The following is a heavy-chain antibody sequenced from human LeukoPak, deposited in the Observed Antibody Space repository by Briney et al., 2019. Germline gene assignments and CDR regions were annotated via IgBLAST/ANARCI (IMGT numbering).Heavy chain of an antibody. V-gene: IGHV4-61*02. CDR3: ARDGSGIAAAGSPRYYYYMDV. CDR1: GGSISSGSYY. Sequence: KPSQTLSLTCTVSGGSISSGSYYWSWIRQPAGKGLEWIGRIYTSGSTNYNPSLKSRVTISVDTSKNQFSLKLSSVTAADTAVYYCARDGSGIAAAGSPRYYYYMDVWGKGTTVTVSS. J-gene: IGHJ6*03. CDR2: IYTSGST. D-gene: IGHD6-13*01.